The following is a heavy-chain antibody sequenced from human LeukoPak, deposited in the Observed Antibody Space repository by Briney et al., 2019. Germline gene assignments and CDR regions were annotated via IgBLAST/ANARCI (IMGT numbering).Heavy chain of an antibody. CDR3: ARGSVWYGLDY. D-gene: IGHD6-19*01. CDR2: INHSGST. V-gene: IGHV4-34*01. J-gene: IGHJ4*02. Sequence: PSETLSLTCAVYDGSFINYYWNWIRHPPGKGLEWIGEINHSGSTNYNPSLKSRVTISVDTSKNQFSLKLSSVTAADTAVYYCARGSVWYGLDYWGQGTLVTVSS. CDR1: DGSFINYY.